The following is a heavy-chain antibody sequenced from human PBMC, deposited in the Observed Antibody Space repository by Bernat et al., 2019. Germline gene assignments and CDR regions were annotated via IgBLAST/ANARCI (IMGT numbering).Heavy chain of an antibody. Sequence: QVQLVESGGGVVQPGRSLRLSCAASGFTFSSYAMHWVRQAPGKGLEWVAVISYDGSNKYYADSVKGRFTISRDNSKNTLYLQMNSLRAEDTAVYYCARDRYRWELLGSFDYWGQGTLVTVSS. J-gene: IGHJ4*02. D-gene: IGHD1-26*01. CDR3: ARDRYRWELLGSFDY. CDR1: GFTFSSYA. CDR2: ISYDGSNK. V-gene: IGHV3-30-3*01.